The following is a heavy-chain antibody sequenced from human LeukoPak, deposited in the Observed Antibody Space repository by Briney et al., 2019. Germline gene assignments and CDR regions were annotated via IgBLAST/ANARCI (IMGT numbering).Heavy chain of an antibody. CDR1: GYTLTELS. V-gene: IGHV1-24*01. CDR2: FDPEDGET. CDR3: ATGTPYCSGGSCYSSSGAFDI. Sequence: ASVKVSCKVSGYTLTELSMHWVRQAPGEGLEWMGGFDPEDGETIYAQKFQGRVTMTEDTSTDTAYMELSSLRSEDTAVYYCATGTPYCSGGSCYSSSGAFDIWGQGTMVTVSS. D-gene: IGHD2-15*01. J-gene: IGHJ3*02.